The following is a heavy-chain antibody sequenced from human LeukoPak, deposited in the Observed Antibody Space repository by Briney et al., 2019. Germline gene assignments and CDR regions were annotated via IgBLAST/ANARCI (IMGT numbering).Heavy chain of an antibody. D-gene: IGHD2-2*01. J-gene: IGHJ4*02. CDR2: ISGSGGRT. CDR3: AKEFCSITTCYGCFDY. CDR1: GFTFSSYA. V-gene: IGHV3-23*01. Sequence: GGSLRLSCAASGFTFSSYAMSWVRQAPGKGLEWVSAISGSGGRTYYADSVKGRFTISRDNSKNTLYLQMNSLRAEDTAVYYCAKEFCSITTCYGCFDYWGQGTLVTVSS.